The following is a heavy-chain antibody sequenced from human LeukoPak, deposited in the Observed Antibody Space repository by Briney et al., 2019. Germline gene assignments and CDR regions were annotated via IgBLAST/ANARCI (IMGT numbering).Heavy chain of an antibody. CDR2: ISSSGSTI. J-gene: IGHJ6*02. Sequence: GGSLRLSCVASGFTFSSHWMNWVREAPGKGLEWVSYISSSGSTIYYADSVKGRFTISRDNAKNSLYLQMNSLRAEDTAVYYCARAGGCTNGVCYKTGMDVWGQGTTVTVSS. D-gene: IGHD2-8*01. CDR1: GFTFSSHW. V-gene: IGHV3-48*03. CDR3: ARAGGCTNGVCYKTGMDV.